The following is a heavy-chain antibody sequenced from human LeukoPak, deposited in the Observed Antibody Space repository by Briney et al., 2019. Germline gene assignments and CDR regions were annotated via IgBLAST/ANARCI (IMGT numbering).Heavy chain of an antibody. CDR1: GGSISSSSYY. CDR3: ARPFWGRYRAFDY. D-gene: IGHD3-16*02. CDR2: IYYSGST. V-gene: IGHV4-39*01. Sequence: PSETLSLTCTVSGGSISSSSYYWGWIRQPPGKGLEWIGSIYYSGSTYYNPSLKSRVTISVDTSKNQFSLKLSSVTAADTAVYYCARPFWGRYRAFDYWGQGTLVTVSS. J-gene: IGHJ4*02.